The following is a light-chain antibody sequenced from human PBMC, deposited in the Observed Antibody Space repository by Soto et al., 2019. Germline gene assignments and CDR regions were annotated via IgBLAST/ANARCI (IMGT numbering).Light chain of an antibody. CDR1: QGISNY. V-gene: IGKV1-27*01. Sequence: DIQMTQSPSSLSASVGDRVTITCRASQGISNYLAWYQQKPGKVPKLLIYAASTLQSGVPSRFSGRGSGSDFTLTIRSLQPEDVATYYCRRYNSAPWTFGQGTKVEIK. CDR2: AAS. J-gene: IGKJ1*01. CDR3: RRYNSAPWT.